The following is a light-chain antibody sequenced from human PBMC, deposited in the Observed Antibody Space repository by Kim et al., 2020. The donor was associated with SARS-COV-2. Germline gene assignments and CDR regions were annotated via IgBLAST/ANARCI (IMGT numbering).Light chain of an antibody. V-gene: IGKV1-39*01. Sequence: DIQMTQSPSSLAASVGDRVTIACRASQSIGTYLNWYQQKPGKAPKILIYAASSLQSGVPSRFIGSGSGTDFTLTISSLQPEDFATYYCQQSHTTPLLSFGGGTKVDIK. CDR1: QSIGTY. CDR2: AAS. CDR3: QQSHTTPLLS. J-gene: IGKJ4*01.